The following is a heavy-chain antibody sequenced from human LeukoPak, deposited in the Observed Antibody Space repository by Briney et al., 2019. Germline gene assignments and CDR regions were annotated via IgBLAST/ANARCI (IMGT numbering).Heavy chain of an antibody. CDR1: GYTFTSYD. Sequence: ASVKVSCKASGYTFTSYDINWVRQATGQGLEWMGWMNPNSGNTGYAQKFQGRVTMTRNTSISTAYMELSGLRSEDTAVYYCARFAIVGATMRWFDPWGQGTLVTVSS. J-gene: IGHJ5*02. D-gene: IGHD1-26*01. CDR3: ARFAIVGATMRWFDP. CDR2: MNPNSGNT. V-gene: IGHV1-8*01.